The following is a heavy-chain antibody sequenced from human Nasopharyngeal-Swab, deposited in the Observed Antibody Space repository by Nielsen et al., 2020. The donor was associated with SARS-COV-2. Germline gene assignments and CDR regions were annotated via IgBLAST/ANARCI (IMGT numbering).Heavy chain of an antibody. D-gene: IGHD2-2*03. CDR3: LRGMAGYGWFDP. V-gene: IGHV3-74*01. CDR2: ISSDGGA. CDR1: GFSLSGYW. J-gene: IGHJ5*02. Sequence: LSLTCAASGFSLSGYWMHWVRQAPGKGLVWVSRISSDGGANYADSATGRFTISRDNAKNTVYLQMNSLRDEDTAVYYCLRGMAGYGWFDPWGQGILVTVSS.